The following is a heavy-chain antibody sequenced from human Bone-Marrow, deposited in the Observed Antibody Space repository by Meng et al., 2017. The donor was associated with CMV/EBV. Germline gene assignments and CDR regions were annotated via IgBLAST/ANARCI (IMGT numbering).Heavy chain of an antibody. CDR1: GGSISNYY. CDR3: ARGYSSSWPLDY. Sequence: SETLSLTCTVSGGSISNYYWSWIRQPPGKRLEWIGYIHYSGTTNYNPSLKSRVTISVDRSKNQFSLKVNSVTAADTAVYYCARGYSSSWPLDYWGQGTLVTVSS. D-gene: IGHD6-13*01. J-gene: IGHJ4*02. CDR2: IHYSGTT. V-gene: IGHV4-59*01.